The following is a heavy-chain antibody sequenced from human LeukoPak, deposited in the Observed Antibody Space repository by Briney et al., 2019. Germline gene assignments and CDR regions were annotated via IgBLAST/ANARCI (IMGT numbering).Heavy chain of an antibody. CDR1: GYTFTSYY. Sequence: GASVKVSCKASGYTFTSYYMHWVRQAPGQGLEWMGIINPSGGSTSYAQKFQGRVTMTRDTSTSTVYMELSSLRSEDTAVYYCARSGRTSSSWKAPFDYWGQGTLATVSS. CDR2: INPSGGST. D-gene: IGHD6-13*01. V-gene: IGHV1-46*01. CDR3: ARSGRTSSSWKAPFDY. J-gene: IGHJ4*02.